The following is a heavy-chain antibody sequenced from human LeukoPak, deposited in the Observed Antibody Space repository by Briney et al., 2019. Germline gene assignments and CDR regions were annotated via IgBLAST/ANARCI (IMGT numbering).Heavy chain of an antibody. CDR3: ATSQFVYDSSVTLDY. CDR2: ISGSGGST. D-gene: IGHD3-22*01. J-gene: IGHJ4*02. CDR1: GFTFSSYA. V-gene: IGHV3-23*01. Sequence: PGGSLRLSCAASGFTFSSYAMSWVRQAPGKGLEWVSAISGSGGSTYYADSVKGRFTISRDNSKNTLYLQMNSLRAEDTAVYYCATSQFVYDSSVTLDYWGQGTLVTVSS.